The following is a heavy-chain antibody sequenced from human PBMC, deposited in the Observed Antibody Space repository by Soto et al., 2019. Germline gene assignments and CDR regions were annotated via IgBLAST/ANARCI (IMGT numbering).Heavy chain of an antibody. J-gene: IGHJ5*02. CDR3: ARKSSSSSWFDP. CDR2: ISTYDGNT. V-gene: IGHV1-18*01. D-gene: IGHD6-6*01. CDR1: GYTFFTYG. Sequence: QVQLVQSGAEVKKPGASVKVSCKASGYTFFTYGITWVRQAPGQGLEWMGWISTYDGNTDYAQKLQGRVTMTTDKSTRTAYMELRSLRSDDTAVYYCARKSSSSSWFDPWGQGTLVTVSS.